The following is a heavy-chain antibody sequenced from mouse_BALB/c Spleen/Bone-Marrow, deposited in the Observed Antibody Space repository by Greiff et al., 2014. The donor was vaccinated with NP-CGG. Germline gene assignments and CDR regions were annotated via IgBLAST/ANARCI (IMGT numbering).Heavy chain of an antibody. V-gene: IGHV5-17*02. D-gene: IGHD2-2*01. CDR1: GFTFSSFG. Sequence: EVKLVESGGGLVQPGGSRKLSCAASGFTFSSFGMHWVRQAPEKGLEWVAYISSGSSTIYYADTVKGRFTISRDNPKNTLFLQMTSQRSEDTARYYCARSSDGYDRQEYFFDYWGQSTPLTVSA. CDR2: ISSGSSTI. J-gene: IGHJ2*01. CDR3: ARSSDGYDRQEYFFDY.